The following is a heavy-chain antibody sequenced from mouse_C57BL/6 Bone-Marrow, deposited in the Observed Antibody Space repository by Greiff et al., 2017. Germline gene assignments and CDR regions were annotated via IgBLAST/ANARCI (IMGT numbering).Heavy chain of an antibody. CDR1: GYTFTSYW. J-gene: IGHJ2*01. Sequence: QVQLQQPGAELVKPGASVKLSCKASGYTFTSYWMHWVKQRPGQGLEWIGMIHPTSGSTNYNEKFKSKATLTVDKSSSTAYMQLSSLTSEDSAVYYCARGDYGSSYAFDYWGQGTTRTVSA. CDR2: IHPTSGST. CDR3: ARGDYGSSYAFDY. V-gene: IGHV1-64*01. D-gene: IGHD1-1*01.